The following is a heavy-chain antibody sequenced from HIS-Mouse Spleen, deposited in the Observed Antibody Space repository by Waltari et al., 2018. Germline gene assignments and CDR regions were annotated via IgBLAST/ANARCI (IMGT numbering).Heavy chain of an antibody. V-gene: IGHV4-38-2*01. J-gene: IGHJ4*02. Sequence: QVQLQESGPGLVKPSETLSLTCPVSGYSISSGSSWGWIRQPPGKGLEWIGSIYHSGRTYYNPSLKSRVTISVDTSKNQFSLKLSSVTAADTAVYYCASSEITIAAPSYYFDYWGQGTLVTVSS. D-gene: IGHD6-6*01. CDR2: IYHSGRT. CDR3: ASSEITIAAPSYYFDY. CDR1: GYSISSGSS.